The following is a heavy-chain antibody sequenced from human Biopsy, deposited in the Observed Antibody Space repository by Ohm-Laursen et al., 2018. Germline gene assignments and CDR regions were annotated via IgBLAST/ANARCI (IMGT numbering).Heavy chain of an antibody. J-gene: IGHJ1*01. CDR1: GGTFSNYG. D-gene: IGHD3-9*01. Sequence: ASVKVSCKPPGGTFSNYGVNWVRQAPGQGLEWLGGNIPILGTGNYAQKFQDRVTVAADTSTSTATMELRSLRSDDTAVYYCATKLTGYFHHWGQGILVSVSS. CDR3: ATKLTGYFHH. CDR2: NIPILGTG. V-gene: IGHV1-69*06.